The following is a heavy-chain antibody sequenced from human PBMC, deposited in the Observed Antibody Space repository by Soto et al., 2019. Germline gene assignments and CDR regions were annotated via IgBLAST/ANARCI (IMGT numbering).Heavy chain of an antibody. CDR2: INAGNGNT. D-gene: IGHD3-10*01. J-gene: IGHJ6*02. V-gene: IGHV1-3*01. CDR1: GYTFTSYA. Sequence: QVQLVQSGAEVKKPGASVKVSCKASGYTFTSYAMHWVRQAPGQRLEGMGWINAGNGNTKYSQTFQGRVTITRDTSASTAYRELSSLRSEDTAVYYCASSRITMVPYGMDVWGQGTTVTVSS. CDR3: ASSRITMVPYGMDV.